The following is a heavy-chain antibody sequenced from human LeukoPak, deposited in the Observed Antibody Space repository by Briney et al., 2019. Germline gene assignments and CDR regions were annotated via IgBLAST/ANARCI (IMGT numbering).Heavy chain of an antibody. CDR1: GFTFDDYA. Sequence: GGSLRLSCAVSGFTFDDYAMHWVRQAPGKGLEWVSGISWNSGSIGYADSVKGRFTISRDNAKNSLYLQMNSLRAEDTALYYCAKEVAGVGYFDYWGQGTLVTVSS. D-gene: IGHD6-19*01. V-gene: IGHV3-9*01. J-gene: IGHJ4*02. CDR2: ISWNSGSI. CDR3: AKEVAGVGYFDY.